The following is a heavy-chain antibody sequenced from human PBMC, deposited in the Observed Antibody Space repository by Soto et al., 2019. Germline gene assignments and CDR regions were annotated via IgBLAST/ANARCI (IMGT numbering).Heavy chain of an antibody. V-gene: IGHV1-69*01. J-gene: IGHJ6*02. CDR3: AVAAVREILTEQSSGMAV. D-gene: IGHD3-10*01. CDR1: GGTLSDYA. CDR2: IMPTVDSA. Sequence: QVQLVQSGAEVKNPGSSVKVSCKASGGTLSDYAVSWVRQARGQGLEWMGGIMPTVDSANYALKFQGRLTITADESTSTANMELSSLTSDDTAIYYCAVAAVREILTEQSSGMAVWGQGTTVTVSS.